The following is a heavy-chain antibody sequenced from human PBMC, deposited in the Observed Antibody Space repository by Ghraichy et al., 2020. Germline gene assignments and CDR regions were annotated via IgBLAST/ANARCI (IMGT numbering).Heavy chain of an antibody. Sequence: SCTASGFVFTNYALHWVRQAPGKGLEWVALLSHEGSSEVYADSVRGRFTISRDNSKTTLFLEMSSLRGDDTALYYCAREAPGLYCTRPTCYLGWLTIIKDNSKTTLFLEMSSLRGHDNYISICTPSPPRLSCPLPPCYLRWLDPWGQGTRLLVSS. V-gene: IGHV3-30*14. CDR2: LSHEGSSE. D-gene: IGHD2-2*01. CDR3: AREAPGLYCTRPTCYLGWLTIIKDNSKTTLFLEMSSLRGHDNYISICTPSPPRLSCPLPPCYLRWLDP. CDR1: GFVFTNYA. J-gene: IGHJ5*02.